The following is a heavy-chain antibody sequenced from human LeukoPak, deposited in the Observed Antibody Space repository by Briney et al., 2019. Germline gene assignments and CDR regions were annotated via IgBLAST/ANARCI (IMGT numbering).Heavy chain of an antibody. CDR2: INHSGST. V-gene: IGHV4-34*01. CDR1: GGSFSGYY. J-gene: IGHJ4*02. D-gene: IGHD1-26*01. CDR3: ARGSPGGSYYNY. Sequence: SETLSLTCAVYGGSFSGYYLSWIRQPPGKGLEWIGEINHSGSTNYNPSLKSRVTISVDTSKNQFSLKLSSVTAADTAVYYCARGSPGGSYYNYWGQGTLVTVSS.